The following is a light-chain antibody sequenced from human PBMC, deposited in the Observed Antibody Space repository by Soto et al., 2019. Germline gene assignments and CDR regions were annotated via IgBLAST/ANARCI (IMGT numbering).Light chain of an antibody. J-gene: IGLJ1*01. Sequence: QSALTQPASVSGSPGQSITISCTGTSSDVGGYNYVSWYQQYPGKAPKLMIYDVSNRPSGVSNRFSGSKSGNTASLPISGLQAEDEDDYYCSSYTSSSPYVFGTGTKLTVL. CDR1: SSDVGGYNY. CDR2: DVS. V-gene: IGLV2-14*01. CDR3: SSYTSSSPYV.